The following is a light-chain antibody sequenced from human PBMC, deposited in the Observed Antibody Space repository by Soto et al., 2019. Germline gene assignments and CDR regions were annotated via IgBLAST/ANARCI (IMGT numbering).Light chain of an antibody. CDR3: QQYGSSPIT. J-gene: IGKJ5*01. Sequence: EIVLTQSPGTLSLSPGERATLSCRASQGIASMYLAWYQQKPGQAPRLLIYGASSRATGIPDRFSGSGSGTDFTLTISRLEPEDFAVYFCQQYGSSPITFGQGTRLEIK. CDR1: QGIASMY. CDR2: GAS. V-gene: IGKV3-20*01.